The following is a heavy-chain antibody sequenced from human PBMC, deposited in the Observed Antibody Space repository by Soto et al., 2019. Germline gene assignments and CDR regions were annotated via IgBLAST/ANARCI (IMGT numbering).Heavy chain of an antibody. CDR1: GGSISGYY. CDR2: IYYSGST. D-gene: IGHD1-7*01. CDR3: ARGSWNYVSDY. V-gene: IGHV4-59*01. Sequence: PSETLSLTCTVSGGSISGYYWSWIRQPPGKGLEWIGYIYYSGSTNYNPSLKSRVTISVDTSKNQFSLKLRSVTAADTAVYYCARGSWNYVSDYWGQGTLVTVSS. J-gene: IGHJ4*02.